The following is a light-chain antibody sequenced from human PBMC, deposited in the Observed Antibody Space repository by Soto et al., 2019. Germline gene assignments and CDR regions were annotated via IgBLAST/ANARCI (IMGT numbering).Light chain of an antibody. CDR1: QSISGN. V-gene: IGKV3-15*01. CDR3: QQYNNWPPIT. Sequence: EIVMTQSPATLSVSPGVSATLSCRASQSISGNLAWYQQKPGLAPRLLIYHTSTRATGVPARFSGSGSGTEFTLTISSLQSEDFAVYYCQQYNNWPPITFGQGTRLEIK. CDR2: HTS. J-gene: IGKJ5*01.